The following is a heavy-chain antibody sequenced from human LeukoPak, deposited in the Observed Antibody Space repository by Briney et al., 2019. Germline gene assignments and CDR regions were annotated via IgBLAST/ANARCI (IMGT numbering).Heavy chain of an antibody. CDR2: IYHSGST. CDR3: AKSVDIDWFDP. D-gene: IGHD2-2*03. Sequence: TSETLSLTCAVSGYSISSGYYWGWIRQPPGKGLEWIRSIYHSGSTYYNPSLKSRVTISVDTSKNQFSLKLSSVTAADTAVYYCAKSVDIDWFDPWGQGALVTVSS. CDR1: GYSISSGYY. V-gene: IGHV4-38-2*01. J-gene: IGHJ5*02.